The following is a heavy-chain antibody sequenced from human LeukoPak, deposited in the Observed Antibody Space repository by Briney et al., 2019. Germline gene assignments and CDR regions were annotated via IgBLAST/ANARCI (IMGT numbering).Heavy chain of an antibody. D-gene: IGHD3-22*01. Sequence: PSETLSLTCTVSGSSISSGDYYWSWIRQPPGKGLEWIGYIYYSGSTYYNPSLKSRVTISVDTSKNQFSLKLSSVTAADTAVYYCAREPMTYYYDSRNGMDVWGQGTTVTVSS. V-gene: IGHV4-30-4*01. CDR1: GSSISSGDYY. J-gene: IGHJ6*02. CDR3: AREPMTYYYDSRNGMDV. CDR2: IYYSGST.